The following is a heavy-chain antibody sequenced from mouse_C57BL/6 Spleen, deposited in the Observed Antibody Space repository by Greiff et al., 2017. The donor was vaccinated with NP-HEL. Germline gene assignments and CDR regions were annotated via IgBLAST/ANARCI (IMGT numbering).Heavy chain of an antibody. D-gene: IGHD1-1*01. J-gene: IGHJ4*01. Sequence: QAQLQQSDAELVKPGASVKISCKVSGYTFTDHTIHWMKQRPEQGLEWIGYIYPRDGSTKYNEKFKGKATLTADKSSSTAYMQLNSLTSEDSAVYFCARYCPYYYGSSSYAMDYWGQGTSVTISS. CDR2: IYPRDGST. CDR3: ARYCPYYYGSSSYAMDY. CDR1: GYTFTDHT. V-gene: IGHV1-78*01.